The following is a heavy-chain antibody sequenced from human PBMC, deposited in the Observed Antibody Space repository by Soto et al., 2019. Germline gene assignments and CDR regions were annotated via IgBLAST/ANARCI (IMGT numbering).Heavy chain of an antibody. CDR3: VRDSGAKLSSS. CDR2: IVPIYRTA. CDR1: GGTFSSYR. V-gene: IGHV1-69*01. Sequence: QVQLEQSGEEVKKPGSSVKVSCKASGGTFSSYRINWVRQAPGQGLEWVGGIVPIYRTADYAQKFQGRVTITADESARTSYMELRSLKSQDTAVYYCVRDSGAKLSSSWGQGTLVTVSS. J-gene: IGHJ4*02. D-gene: IGHD6-13*01.